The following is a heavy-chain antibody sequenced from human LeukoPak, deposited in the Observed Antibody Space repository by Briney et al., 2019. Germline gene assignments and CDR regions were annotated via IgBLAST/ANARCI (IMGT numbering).Heavy chain of an antibody. Sequence: SQTLSLTRSVSGGSISSGGYYWSWIRQHPGKGLEWIGYIYYSGSTYYNPSLKSRVTISVDTSKNQFSLKLSSVTAADTAVYYCAAGYSYGSGYGMDVWGQGTTVTVSS. CDR1: GGSISSGGYY. D-gene: IGHD5-18*01. J-gene: IGHJ6*02. CDR2: IYYSGST. V-gene: IGHV4-31*03. CDR3: AAGYSYGSGYGMDV.